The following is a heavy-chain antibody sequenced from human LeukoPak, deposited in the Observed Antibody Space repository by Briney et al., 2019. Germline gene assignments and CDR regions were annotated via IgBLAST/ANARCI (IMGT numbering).Heavy chain of an antibody. V-gene: IGHV1-8*01. CDR3: AKTSGYSSGPNWFDP. Sequence: GASVKVSCKASGYSFTSYDINWVRQATGRGLEWMGWMNPNSGNTGYTQKFQGRVTMTRDTSISTAYMELSSLTSEDTAVYYCAKTSGYSSGPNWFDPWGQGTLVTISP. J-gene: IGHJ5*02. D-gene: IGHD6-19*01. CDR2: MNPNSGNT. CDR1: GYSFTSYD.